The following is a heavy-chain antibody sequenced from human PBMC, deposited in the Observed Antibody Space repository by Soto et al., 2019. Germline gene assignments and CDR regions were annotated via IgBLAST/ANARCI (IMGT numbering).Heavy chain of an antibody. CDR3: ARSGDNYNLLDY. CDR2: SSNSGTFA. CDR1: GCTFNEYY. Sequence: SMRLSCAASGCTFNEYYRSWIRPAPGKGLEWISYSSNSGTFARYADSVKGRFSISRDNAKNSLYLQINSLRGDDTAIYYCARSGDNYNLLDYWGQGTPVTVSS. J-gene: IGHJ4*02. V-gene: IGHV3-11*06. D-gene: IGHD1-1*01.